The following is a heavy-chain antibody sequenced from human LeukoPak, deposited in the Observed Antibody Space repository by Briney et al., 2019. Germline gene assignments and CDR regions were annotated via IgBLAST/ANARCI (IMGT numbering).Heavy chain of an antibody. CDR3: PKDQYYDSSGYLDY. V-gene: IGHV3-9*03. CDR2: ISWNSGSI. D-gene: IGHD3-22*01. CDR1: GFTFYDYA. J-gene: IGHJ4*02. Sequence: GGALRLSCAASGFTFYDYAMHWGRQAPGEGLEGVSGISWNSGSIDYADSVKGRFTISRDNAKNSLYLQMNSQRAEDMALYYCPKDQYYDSSGYLDYWGQGTLVTVSS.